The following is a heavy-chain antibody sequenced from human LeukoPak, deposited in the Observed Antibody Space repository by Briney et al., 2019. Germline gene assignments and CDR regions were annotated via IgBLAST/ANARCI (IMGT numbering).Heavy chain of an antibody. V-gene: IGHV4-39*07. D-gene: IGHD1-26*01. CDR2: IYYSGST. CDR3: ARYKVEATYCLQY. Sequence: SETLSLTCTVSGGSISSSSYYWGWIRQPPGKGLEWIGSIYYSGSTYYNPSLKSRVTISVDTSKNQFSLKLSSVTAADTAVYYCARYKVEATYCLQYWGQGTLVTVSS. CDR1: GGSISSSSYY. J-gene: IGHJ4*02.